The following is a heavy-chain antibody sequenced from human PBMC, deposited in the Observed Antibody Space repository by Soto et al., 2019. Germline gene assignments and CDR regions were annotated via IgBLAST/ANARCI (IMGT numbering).Heavy chain of an antibody. J-gene: IGHJ3*02. Sequence: KQLQTLSLTCAISGDSVSSNSAAWNWIRQSPSRGLEWLGRTYYRSKWYNDYAVSVKSRITINPETSKNQFSLQLNSVTPEDTAVYYCARDPDSGYPSEGAFDIWGQGTMVTVSS. CDR3: ARDPDSGYPSEGAFDI. V-gene: IGHV6-1*01. D-gene: IGHD5-12*01. CDR2: TYYRSKWYN. CDR1: GDSVSSNSAA.